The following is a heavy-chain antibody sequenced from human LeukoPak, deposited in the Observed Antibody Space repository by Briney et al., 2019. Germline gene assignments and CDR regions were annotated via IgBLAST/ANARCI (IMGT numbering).Heavy chain of an antibody. J-gene: IGHJ4*02. V-gene: IGHV3-30*03. CDR2: ISYDGSNK. Sequence: GGSLRLSCAASGFTFSSYGMHWVRQAPGKGLEWVAVISYDGSNKYYADSVKGRFTISRDNSKNTLYLQMNSLRAEDTAVYYCARVPPAAILFDYWGQGTLVTVSS. CDR1: GFTFSSYG. CDR3: ARVPPAAILFDY. D-gene: IGHD2-2*01.